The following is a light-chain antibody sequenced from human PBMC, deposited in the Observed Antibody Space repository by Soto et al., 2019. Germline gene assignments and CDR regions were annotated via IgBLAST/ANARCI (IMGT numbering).Light chain of an antibody. CDR1: SSDVGGYNY. V-gene: IGLV2-14*01. CDR2: EVS. CDR3: SSYTTTNTLYV. J-gene: IGLJ1*01. Sequence: QSVLTQPASVSGSPGQSITISCTGTSSDVGGYNYVSWYQQHPGKAPKLMIYEVSNRPSGVSSRFSGSKSGSTASLTISGLQAEDEADYYCSSYTTTNTLYVFGTGTKVTVL.